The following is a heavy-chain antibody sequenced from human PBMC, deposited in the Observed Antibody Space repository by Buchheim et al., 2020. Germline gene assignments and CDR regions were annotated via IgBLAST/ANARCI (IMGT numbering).Heavy chain of an antibody. J-gene: IGHJ4*02. Sequence: EVQLVESGGGLVQPGRSLRLSCTASGFTFSTYEMTWVRQAPGKELEWLSYINPSASTTFYADSVKGRFTLSRDNAGTSLYLQMDSLRPEDTAVYYCVRDSIREHAGYDFDYWGQGAL. V-gene: IGHV3-48*03. CDR3: VRDSIREHAGYDFDY. CDR2: INPSASTT. D-gene: IGHD5-12*01. CDR1: GFTFSTYE.